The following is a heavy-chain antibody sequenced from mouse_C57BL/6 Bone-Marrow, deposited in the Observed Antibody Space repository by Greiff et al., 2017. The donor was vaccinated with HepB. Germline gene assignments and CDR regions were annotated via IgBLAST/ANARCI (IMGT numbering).Heavy chain of an antibody. CDR1: GYTFTSYG. D-gene: IGHD2-5*01. CDR3: ARREAYYSNYRYYFDY. CDR2: IYPRSGNT. J-gene: IGHJ2*01. Sequence: VQLQQSGAELARPGASVKLSCKASGYTFTSYGISWVKQSTGQGLEWIGEIYPRSGNTYYTEKFKGKATLTADKSSSPAYMELRSLTSEDSAVYFCARREAYYSNYRYYFDYWGQGTTLTVSS. V-gene: IGHV1-81*01.